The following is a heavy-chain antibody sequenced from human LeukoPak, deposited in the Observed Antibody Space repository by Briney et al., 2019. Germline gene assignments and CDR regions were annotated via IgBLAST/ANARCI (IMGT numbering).Heavy chain of an antibody. Sequence: PGGSLRLSCAASGFTFSNYAMNWVRQAPGKGLEWVSAVRGSGANTDYADSVKGRFSISRDNSKNMLFLQMNSLRADDTAVYYCARGRGVLGYNFFDFWGQGTHVIVSS. CDR1: GFTFSNYA. D-gene: IGHD5-24*01. CDR3: ARGRGVLGYNFFDF. V-gene: IGHV3-23*01. J-gene: IGHJ4*02. CDR2: VRGSGANT.